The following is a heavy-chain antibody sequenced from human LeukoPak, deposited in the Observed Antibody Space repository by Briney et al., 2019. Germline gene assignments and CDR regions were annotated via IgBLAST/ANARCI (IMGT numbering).Heavy chain of an antibody. V-gene: IGHV3-30-3*01. CDR1: GFTFSSYA. J-gene: IGHJ5*02. CDR2: ISYDGSNK. Sequence: GRSLRLSCAASGFTFSSYAMHWVRQAPGKGLEWVAVISYDGSNKYYADSVKGRFTISRDNSKNTLYLRMNSLRAEDTAVYYCARGDWFDPWGQGTLVTVSS. CDR3: ARGDWFDP.